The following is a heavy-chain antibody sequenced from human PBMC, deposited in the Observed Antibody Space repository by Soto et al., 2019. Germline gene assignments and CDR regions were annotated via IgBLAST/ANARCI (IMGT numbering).Heavy chain of an antibody. CDR1: GSTISRGLY. CDR3: YSGNPDWFDP. V-gene: IGHV4-38-2*01. J-gene: IGHJ5*02. D-gene: IGHD1-26*01. Sequence: PXETLSLPCAVSGSTISRGLYWGWIRQPPGKGLEWIGTIYRGGITYYNPSLKSRVTISIDTSKNHFSLRLSSVTATDTAVYFGYSGNPDWFDPWGQGTLVTVAS. CDR2: IYRGGIT.